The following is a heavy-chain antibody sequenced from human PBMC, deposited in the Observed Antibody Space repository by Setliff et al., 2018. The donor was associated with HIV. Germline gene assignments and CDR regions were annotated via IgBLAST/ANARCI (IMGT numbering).Heavy chain of an antibody. Sequence: SETLSLTCAGYAGSFSGYYWSWIRQPSGKGLEWIGEINHSGSTNYNPSLKSRVTISVDTSKNQFSLKLSSVTAADTAVYYCARGRRNEWELLLLAFDMWGQGTMVTV. D-gene: IGHD1-26*01. J-gene: IGHJ3*02. CDR1: AGSFSGYY. CDR3: ARGRRNEWELLLLAFDM. CDR2: INHSGST. V-gene: IGHV4-34*01.